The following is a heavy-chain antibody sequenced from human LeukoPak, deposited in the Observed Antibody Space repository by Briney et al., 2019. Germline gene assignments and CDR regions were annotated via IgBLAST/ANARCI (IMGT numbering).Heavy chain of an antibody. CDR3: AKEGEYSGYDRPTDY. CDR1: GYTLTELS. Sequence: ASVKVSCKVSGYTLTELSMHWVRQAPGKGLEWMGGFDPEDGETIYAQKFQGRVTMTEDTSTDTAYMELNSLRAEDTDVYYCAKEGEYSGYDRPTDYWGQGTLVTVSS. D-gene: IGHD5-12*01. CDR2: FDPEDGET. J-gene: IGHJ4*02. V-gene: IGHV1-24*01.